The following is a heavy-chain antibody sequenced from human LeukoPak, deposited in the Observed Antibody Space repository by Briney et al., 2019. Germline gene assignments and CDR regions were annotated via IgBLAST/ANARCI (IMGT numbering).Heavy chain of an antibody. CDR2: ISAYNGNT. J-gene: IGHJ3*02. Sequence: ASVKVSCKASGGTFSSYAISWVRQAPGQGLEWMGWISAYNGNTNYAQKLQGRVTMTTDTSTSTAYMELRSLRSDDTAVYYCAREAPLGDYFEDDAFDIWGQGTMVTVSS. CDR1: GGTFSSYA. D-gene: IGHD4-17*01. CDR3: AREAPLGDYFEDDAFDI. V-gene: IGHV1-18*01.